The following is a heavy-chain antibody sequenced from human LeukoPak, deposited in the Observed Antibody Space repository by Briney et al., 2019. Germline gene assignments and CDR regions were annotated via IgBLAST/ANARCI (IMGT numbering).Heavy chain of an antibody. V-gene: IGHV3-53*01. CDR2: IYSGGST. D-gene: IGHD6-13*01. CDR3: ARATKTGYSSSWLYYYYYMDV. J-gene: IGHJ6*03. CDR1: GFTVSSNY. Sequence: PGGSLRLSCAASGFTVSSNYMSWVRQAPGKGLEWVSVIYSGGSTYYADSVKGRFTISRDNSKNTLYLQMNSLRAEDTAVYYCARATKTGYSSSWLYYYYYMDVWGKGTTVTISS.